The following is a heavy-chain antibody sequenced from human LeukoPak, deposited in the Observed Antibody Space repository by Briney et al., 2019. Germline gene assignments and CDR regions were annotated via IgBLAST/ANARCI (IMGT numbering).Heavy chain of an antibody. CDR2: IYTSGGT. CDR3: ARLTRLSTSPDRYYLDY. V-gene: IGHV4-4*09. Sequence: SETLSLTCAVSADSFSSHYWTWIRQPPGKGLEWIGYIYTSGGTNYIPSLKGRVTISIDTSKNQFSLKLSSVTAADSAVYYCARLTRLSTSPDRYYLDYWGQGTLVTVSS. J-gene: IGHJ4*02. CDR1: ADSFSSHY. D-gene: IGHD6-6*01.